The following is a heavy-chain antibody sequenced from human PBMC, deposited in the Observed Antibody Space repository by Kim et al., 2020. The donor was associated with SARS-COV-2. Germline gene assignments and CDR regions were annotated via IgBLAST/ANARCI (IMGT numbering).Heavy chain of an antibody. CDR3: ARDPLSSSGFSPYYFDY. J-gene: IGHJ4*02. CDR2: IYHSGST. Sequence: SETLSLTCTVSGFSISSGYYWGWIRQPPGKGLEWIGSIYHSGSTYYNPSLKSRVTISVDTSKNQFSLKLSSVTAADTAVYYCARDPLSSSGFSPYYFDYWGQGTLVTVSS. D-gene: IGHD3-22*01. CDR1: GFSISSGYY. V-gene: IGHV4-38-2*02.